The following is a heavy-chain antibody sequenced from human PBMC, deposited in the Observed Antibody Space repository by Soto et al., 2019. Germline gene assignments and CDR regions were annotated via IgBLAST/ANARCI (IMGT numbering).Heavy chain of an antibody. CDR2: IYHSGST. CDR1: GGSISSSNW. D-gene: IGHD6-19*01. J-gene: IGHJ4*02. V-gene: IGHV4-4*02. Sequence: QVQLQESGPGLVKPSGTLSLTCAVSGGSISSSNWWSWVRQPPGKGLEWIGEIYHSGSTNYNPSLQNRVXXXVXXSKNPFSLKLSSVTAADTAVYYCARVAVAGTRVDYWGQGTLVTVSS. CDR3: ARVAVAGTRVDY.